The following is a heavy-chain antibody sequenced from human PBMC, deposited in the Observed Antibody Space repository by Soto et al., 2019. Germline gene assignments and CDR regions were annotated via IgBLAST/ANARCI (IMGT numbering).Heavy chain of an antibody. J-gene: IGHJ3*02. Sequence: SETLSLTCTVSGGSISSGGYYWSWIRQHPGKGLEWIGYIYYSGSTYYNPSLKSRVTISVDTSKNQFSLKLSSVTAADTAVYYCARVFTAFNYAGTDAFDIWGQGTMVTVSS. CDR3: ARVFTAFNYAGTDAFDI. CDR2: IYYSGST. V-gene: IGHV4-31*03. CDR1: GGSISSGGYY. D-gene: IGHD1-7*01.